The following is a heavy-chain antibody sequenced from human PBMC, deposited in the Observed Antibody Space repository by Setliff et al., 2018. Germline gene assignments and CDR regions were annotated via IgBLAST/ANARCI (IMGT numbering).Heavy chain of an antibody. D-gene: IGHD2-21*02. CDR3: ARDLGHDGDSDY. CDR1: GYSISSGYI. Sequence: SETLSLTCTVSGYSISSGYIWGWIRQPPGKGLEWVGNIGHTGSINYNPSLKSRLTISRDTSKNQVSLKLNSVTATDTAVYYCARDLGHDGDSDYWGQGILVTV. V-gene: IGHV4-38-2*02. CDR2: IGHTGSI. J-gene: IGHJ4*02.